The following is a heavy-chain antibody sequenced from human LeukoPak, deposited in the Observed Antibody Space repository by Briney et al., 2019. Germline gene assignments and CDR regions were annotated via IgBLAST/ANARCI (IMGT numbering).Heavy chain of an antibody. CDR3: ASRYSSGWYAVGWFDP. J-gene: IGHJ5*02. CDR2: INHSGST. CDR1: GGSFSNYY. D-gene: IGHD6-19*01. Sequence: SETLSLTCAVYGGSFSNYYWSWIRQPPGKGLEWIGEINHSGSTSYNPSLKSRVTMSVDTSKNQFSLKLSSVTAADTAVYYCASRYSSGWYAVGWFDPWGQGTLVTVSS. V-gene: IGHV4-34*01.